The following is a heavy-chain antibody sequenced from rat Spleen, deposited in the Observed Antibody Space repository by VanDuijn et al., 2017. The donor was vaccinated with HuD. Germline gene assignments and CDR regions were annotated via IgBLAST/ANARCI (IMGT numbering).Heavy chain of an antibody. Sequence: EVLLQESGPGLVRPSQSLSLTCSVTGSSITSNYWGWIRRFPGSKMEWLGYISYSGVTNYNPSLTTRIHITRDTSKNQFFLQLQSVTTEDTAAYYCAAYYNTYAFSYWGQGTLVTVSS. J-gene: IGHJ3*01. CDR2: ISYSGVT. CDR1: GSSITSNY. V-gene: IGHV3-1*01. CDR3: AAYYNTYAFSY. D-gene: IGHD1-2*01.